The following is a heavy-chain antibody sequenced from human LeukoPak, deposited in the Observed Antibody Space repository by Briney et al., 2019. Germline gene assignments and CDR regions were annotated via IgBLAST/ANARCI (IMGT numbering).Heavy chain of an antibody. V-gene: IGHV4-34*01. CDR2: IYHSGST. CDR1: GGSFSGYY. D-gene: IGHD3-22*01. Sequence: SETLSLTCAVYGGSFSGYYWSWIRQPPGKGLEWIGSIYHSGSTYYNPSLKSRVTISVDTSKYQFSLKLSSVTAADTAVYYCARNDYYSNYYYYMDVWGKGTTVTVSS. J-gene: IGHJ6*03. CDR3: ARNDYYSNYYYYMDV.